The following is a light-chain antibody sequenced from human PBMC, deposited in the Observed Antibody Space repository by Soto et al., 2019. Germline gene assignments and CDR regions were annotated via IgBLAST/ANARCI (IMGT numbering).Light chain of an antibody. CDR2: TTS. Sequence: DIQMTQSPSSLSASVGDRVTITCRASQSIRHDLNWYQQRPGKAPKLLIYTTSNLESGVPSRFSGSGSGTDFTLTINNLQPEDCGTYFCQQGFSRPRTFGLGTTVEVK. CDR1: QSIRHD. CDR3: QQGFSRPRT. V-gene: IGKV1-39*01. J-gene: IGKJ1*01.